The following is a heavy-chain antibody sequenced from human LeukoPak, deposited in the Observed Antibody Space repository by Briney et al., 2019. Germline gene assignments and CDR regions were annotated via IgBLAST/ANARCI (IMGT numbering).Heavy chain of an antibody. Sequence: GGSLRLSCATAEFTFSAYAMYWVRQAPGKGLEWVAYISPTGSTMFYAGSVKGRFTISRDNADNSLYLQMKSLRVEDTAMYYCVRGRWRIIETGGDSWRQGTLVTVSS. D-gene: IGHD2-15*01. J-gene: IGHJ4*02. CDR1: EFTFSAYA. CDR3: VRGRWRIIETGGDS. V-gene: IGHV3-48*04. CDR2: ISPTGSTM.